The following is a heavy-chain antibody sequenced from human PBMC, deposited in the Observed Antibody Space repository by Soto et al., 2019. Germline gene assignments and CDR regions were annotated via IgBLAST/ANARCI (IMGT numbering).Heavy chain of an antibody. CDR1: GYTLTELS. CDR2: FDPEDGET. V-gene: IGHV1-24*01. J-gene: IGHJ6*02. Sequence: VASVKVSCKVSGYTLTELSMHWVRQAPGKGLEWMGGFDPEDGETIYAQKFQGRVTMTEDTSTDTAYMELSSRRSEDTAVYYCAPYYYYGMDVWGQGTTVTVSS. CDR3: APYYYYGMDV.